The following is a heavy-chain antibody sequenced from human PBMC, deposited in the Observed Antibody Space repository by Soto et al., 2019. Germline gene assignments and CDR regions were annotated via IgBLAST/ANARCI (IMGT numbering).Heavy chain of an antibody. D-gene: IGHD1-26*01. V-gene: IGHV3-48*02. CDR3: AREDIMGTRSFDY. CDR2: ICSRSQTI. Sequence: EVQLVESGGGLVQPGGSLRLSCGVSGFMFSGYSMNWVRQAPGKGLEWLSYICSRSQTIYYADSVKGRFTISRDNAKNSLYLQMSSLRDDDTAMYFCAREDIMGTRSFDYWGQGTRVSVSS. J-gene: IGHJ4*02. CDR1: GFMFSGYS.